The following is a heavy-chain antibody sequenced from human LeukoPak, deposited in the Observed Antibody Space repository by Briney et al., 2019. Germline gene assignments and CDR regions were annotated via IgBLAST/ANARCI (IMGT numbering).Heavy chain of an antibody. J-gene: IGHJ4*02. Sequence: PGGSLRLSCAASGFTFSTYSMNWVRQAPGKGLEWVSSISSSSSYIYYADSVKGRSTISRDNAKDSLYLQMNGLRAEDTAVYYCARDRSASIAVVTAEIDYWGQGTLVTVSS. V-gene: IGHV3-21*01. CDR1: GFTFSTYS. CDR2: ISSSSSYI. D-gene: IGHD6-19*01. CDR3: ARDRSASIAVVTAEIDY.